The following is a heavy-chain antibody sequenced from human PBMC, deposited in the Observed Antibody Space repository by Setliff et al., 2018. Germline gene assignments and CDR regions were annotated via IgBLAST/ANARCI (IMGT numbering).Heavy chain of an antibody. CDR3: AKEHVVISFVNNVHHHYGMDV. D-gene: IGHD2-21*01. Sequence: PSETLSLTCTVSGASVTSFDYYWSWIRQPPGKGLEWIAEINHYGSTQSRSSLKSRVTISADTSKNHFSLRMTSVTAADTAVYFCAKEHVVISFVNNVHHHYGMDVWGQGTTVTVSS. CDR1: GASVTSFDYY. V-gene: IGHV4-30-4*01. J-gene: IGHJ6*02. CDR2: INHYGST.